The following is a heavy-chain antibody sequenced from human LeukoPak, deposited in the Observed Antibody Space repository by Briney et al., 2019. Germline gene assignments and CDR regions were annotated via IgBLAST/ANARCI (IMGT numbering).Heavy chain of an antibody. J-gene: IGHJ4*02. V-gene: IGHV4-34*01. CDR3: ASTTVTTPRIDY. CDR1: GGSFSGYY. CDR2: INHSGST. D-gene: IGHD4-17*01. Sequence: SETLSLTCAVYGGSFSGYYWSWIRQPPGKGLEWIGEINHSGSTNYNPSLKSRVTISVDTSKNQFSLKLSSVTAADTAVYYCASTTVTTPRIDYWGQGTLVTVSS.